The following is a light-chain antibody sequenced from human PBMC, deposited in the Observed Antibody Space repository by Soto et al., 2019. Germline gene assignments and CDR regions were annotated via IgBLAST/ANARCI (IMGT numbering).Light chain of an antibody. CDR3: STYTSASTS. Sequence: QSALTQPASVSGSPGQSITISCTGTEVGAHRFVSWYQQVPGTAPKLLIYDVIKRPSGISPRFSGSKAGNTASLTIAGLQADDEADYFCSTYTSASTSFGGGTKLTVL. V-gene: IGLV2-14*03. CDR2: DVI. CDR1: EVGAHRF. J-gene: IGLJ2*01.